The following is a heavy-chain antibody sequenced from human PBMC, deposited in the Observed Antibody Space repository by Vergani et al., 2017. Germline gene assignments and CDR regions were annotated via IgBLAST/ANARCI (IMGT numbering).Heavy chain of an antibody. Sequence: QVQLQESGPGLVKPSGTLSLTCAVSGGSISSSNWWSWVRQPPGKGLEWIGEIYHSGRTNYNPSLKSRVTISVDKSKNQFSLKLSSVTAADTAVYYCARDCLRCQTYGSGWLRDYWGQGTLVTVSS. J-gene: IGHJ4*02. CDR1: GGSISSSNW. CDR2: IYHSGRT. CDR3: ARDCLRCQTYGSGWLRDY. V-gene: IGHV4-4*02. D-gene: IGHD6-19*01.